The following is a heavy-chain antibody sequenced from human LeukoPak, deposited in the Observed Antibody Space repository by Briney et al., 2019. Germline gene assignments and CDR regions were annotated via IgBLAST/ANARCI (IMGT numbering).Heavy chain of an antibody. CDR2: IWYDGSNK. Sequence: GGSLRLSCAASGFTFSSYGMHWVRQAPGKGLEWVAVIWYDGSNKYYADSVKGRFTISRDNSKNTLYLQMNSLRAEDTAVYYCARGRYDFWSGYSKTGNFNFDYWGQGTLVTVSS. J-gene: IGHJ4*02. CDR1: GFTFSSYG. V-gene: IGHV3-33*01. D-gene: IGHD3-3*01. CDR3: ARGRYDFWSGYSKTGNFNFDY.